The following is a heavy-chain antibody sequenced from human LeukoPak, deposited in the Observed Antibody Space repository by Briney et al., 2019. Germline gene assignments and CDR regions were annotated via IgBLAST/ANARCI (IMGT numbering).Heavy chain of an antibody. CDR2: INPDSGGT. J-gene: IGHJ6*02. Sequence: GASVKVSCKASGYTFTGYYMHWVRQAPGQGLEWMGRINPDSGGTNYAQKFQGRVTMTRDTSTSTAYMELSRLRSDDTAVYYCARVLGLGYCSSTSCPQDYYYYGMDVWGQGTTVTVSS. CDR1: GYTFTGYY. V-gene: IGHV1-2*06. D-gene: IGHD2-2*01. CDR3: ARVLGLGYCSSTSCPQDYYYYGMDV.